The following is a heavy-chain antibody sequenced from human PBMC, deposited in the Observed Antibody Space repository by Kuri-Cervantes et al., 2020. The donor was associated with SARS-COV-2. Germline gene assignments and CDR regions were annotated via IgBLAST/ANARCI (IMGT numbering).Heavy chain of an antibody. CDR1: GFSFSSFP. V-gene: IGHV3-30*18. Sequence: CEASGFSFSSFPMHWVRHAPGKGLEWVALISTDGNNRYYVDFLKGRFTISRDNSKNTLHLDMNSLRPEDTGVYYCAKMGDNHSKGDYGNEVWGQGITVTVSS. CDR2: ISTDGNNR. J-gene: IGHJ6*02. CDR3: AKMGDNHSKGDYGNEV. D-gene: IGHD3-16*01.